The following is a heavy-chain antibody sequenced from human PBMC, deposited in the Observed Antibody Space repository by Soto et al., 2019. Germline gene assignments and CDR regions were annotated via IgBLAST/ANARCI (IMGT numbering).Heavy chain of an antibody. J-gene: IGHJ4*02. Sequence: SETLSLTCAVYGGSFSGYYWSWIRQPPGKGLEWIGEINHSGSTNYNPSLKSRVTISVDTSKNQFSLRAEDTALYYCAKDIWTMVRGVTHWGQGTLVTVSS. V-gene: IGHV4-34*01. CDR2: INHSGST. CDR3: AKDIWTMVRGVTH. CDR1: GGSFSGYY. D-gene: IGHD3-10*01.